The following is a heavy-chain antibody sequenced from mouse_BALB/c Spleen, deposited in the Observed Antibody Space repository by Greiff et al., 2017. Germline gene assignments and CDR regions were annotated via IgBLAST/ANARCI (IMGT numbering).Heavy chain of an antibody. J-gene: IGHJ3*01. CDR3: TRDGYGYWFAY. V-gene: IGHV1S81*02. CDR2: INPSNGGT. Sequence: QVQLQQSGAELVKPGASVKLSCKASGYTFTSYYMYWVKQRPGQGLEWIGEINPSNGGTNFNEKFKSKATLTVDKSSSTAYMQLSSLTSEDSAVYYCTRDGYGYWFAYWGQGTLVTVSA. D-gene: IGHD1-2*01. CDR1: GYTFTSYY.